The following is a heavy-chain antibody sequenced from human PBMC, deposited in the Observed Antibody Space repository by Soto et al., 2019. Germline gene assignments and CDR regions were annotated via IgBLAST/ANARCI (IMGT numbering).Heavy chain of an antibody. CDR2: ISYDGSNK. CDR1: GFTFSSYA. J-gene: IGHJ3*02. CDR3: ARERGPPAIDAFDI. Sequence: GGSLRLSCAASGFTFSSYAMHWVRQAPGKGLEWVAVISYDGSNKYYADSVKGRFTISRDNSKNTLYLQMNSLRAEDTAVYYCARERGPPAIDAFDIWGQGTMVT. V-gene: IGHV3-30-3*01.